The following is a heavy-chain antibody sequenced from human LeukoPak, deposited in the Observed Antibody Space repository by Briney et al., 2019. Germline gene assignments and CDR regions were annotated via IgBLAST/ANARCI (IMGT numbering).Heavy chain of an antibody. Sequence: PGGSLRLSCAASGFTFSTYWMSWVRQTPGVGLEWVANIKQDGSETDYADSVKGRFTISRDNAKNSLYLQMNSLRAEDTAVYYCARVSRAAGTSVDNDYWGQGTLVTVSS. J-gene: IGHJ4*02. V-gene: IGHV3-7*01. CDR1: GFTFSTYW. CDR3: ARVSRAAGTSVDNDY. D-gene: IGHD6-13*01. CDR2: IKQDGSET.